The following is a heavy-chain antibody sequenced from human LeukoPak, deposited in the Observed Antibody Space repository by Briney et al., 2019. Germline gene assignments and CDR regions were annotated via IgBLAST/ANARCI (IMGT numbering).Heavy chain of an antibody. CDR1: GFTFRSYA. CDR3: ASHHYYDSSGLDDYFDY. D-gene: IGHD3-22*01. V-gene: IGHV3-23*01. J-gene: IGHJ4*02. Sequence: GGSLRLSCAASGFTFRSYAMSWVRQAPGKGLEWVSAISGSGGSTYYADSVKGRYTISRDNSKNTLYLQMNSLRAEDTAVYYCASHHYYDSSGLDDYFDYWGQGTLVTVSS. CDR2: ISGSGGST.